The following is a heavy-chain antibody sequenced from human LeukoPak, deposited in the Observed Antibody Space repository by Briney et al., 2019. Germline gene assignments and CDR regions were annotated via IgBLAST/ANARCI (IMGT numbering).Heavy chain of an antibody. CDR3: ARDGEGGYSLN. CDR2: IYYSGST. D-gene: IGHD3-22*01. Sequence: SETLSLTCTVSGGSISSYYWSWIRQPPGKGLEWIGYIYYSGSTNYNPSLKSRVTISVDTSKNQFSLKLSSVTAADTAVYYCARDGEGGYSLNWGQGTLVTVSS. CDR1: GGSISSYY. J-gene: IGHJ4*02. V-gene: IGHV4-59*01.